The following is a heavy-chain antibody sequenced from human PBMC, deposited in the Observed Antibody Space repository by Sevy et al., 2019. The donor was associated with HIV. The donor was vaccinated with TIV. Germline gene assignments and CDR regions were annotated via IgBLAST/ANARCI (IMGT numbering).Heavy chain of an antibody. D-gene: IGHD2-21*02. Sequence: GGSLRLSCAASGFTFRRYDMHWVRQAPGRGLEWVAVVASHGNYKSFADFVRGRFTISRDNARNSLDLQMTSLRTEDTAVYYCARLQSCGGDCYYFDSWGREPWSPSPQ. CDR2: VASHGNYK. J-gene: IGHJ4*02. V-gene: IGHV3-30-3*01. CDR1: GFTFRRYD. CDR3: ARLQSCGGDCYYFDS.